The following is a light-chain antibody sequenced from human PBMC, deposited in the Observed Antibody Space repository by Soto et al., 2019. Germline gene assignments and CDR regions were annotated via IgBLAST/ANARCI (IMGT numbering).Light chain of an antibody. CDR2: DAS. V-gene: IGKV1-5*01. J-gene: IGKJ2*01. Sequence: DIQMTQSPSTLSAPVGDRVTITCRASQSISSWLAWDQQKPEKAPKLLIYDASSLECGVPSRFSGSGSGTEFSLTISSLQSDDFATYYCQQYNGYLYAFGQGTKVDI. CDR1: QSISSW. CDR3: QQYNGYLYA.